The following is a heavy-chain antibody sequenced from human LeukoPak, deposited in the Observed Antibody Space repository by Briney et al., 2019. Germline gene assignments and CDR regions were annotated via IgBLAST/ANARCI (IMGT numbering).Heavy chain of an antibody. D-gene: IGHD5-24*01. Sequence: GESLKISCKCFGYSFTSYWIGWVRQMPGKGREWMGRIDPSDSYTNYSPSFQGHVTNSADKSISTAHLQWSSLKASDTAMYYCAREGGSRDGYYSDYWGQGTLVTVSS. J-gene: IGHJ4*02. CDR2: IDPSDSYT. CDR1: GYSFTSYW. CDR3: AREGGSRDGYYSDY. V-gene: IGHV5-10-1*01.